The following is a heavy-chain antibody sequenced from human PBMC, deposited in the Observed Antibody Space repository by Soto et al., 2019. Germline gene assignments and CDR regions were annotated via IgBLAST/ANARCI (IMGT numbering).Heavy chain of an antibody. V-gene: IGHV4-4*02. J-gene: IGHJ4*02. CDR3: ARSFGWYAIDQ. CDR2: IHHSGSS. D-gene: IGHD6-19*01. CDR1: SASIISEQR. Sequence: QMQLQESGPGLVKPSETLSLTCAVSSASIISEQRWNWVRQPPGKGLEWIGEIHHSGSSNNNPSLRGRVTMSVDKSKNQFSLNLNSVTAADTAVYYCARSFGWYAIDQWGQGTLVIVSS.